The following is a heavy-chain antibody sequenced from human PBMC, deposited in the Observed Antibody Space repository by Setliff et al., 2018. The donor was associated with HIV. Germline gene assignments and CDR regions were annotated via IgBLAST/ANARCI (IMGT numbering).Heavy chain of an antibody. CDR3: ARGEATHGPGTYSIYS. CDR2: INPSGGST. V-gene: IGHV1-46*01. CDR1: GYTFTSYY. Sequence: GASVKVSCKASGYTFTSYYMHWVRQAPGQGLEWMGIINPSGGSTSYAQKFQGRVTMTRDTSTSTVYMELSSLRSEDTAVYYCARGEATHGPGTYSIYSWGQGTLVTVSS. D-gene: IGHD3-10*01. J-gene: IGHJ5*02.